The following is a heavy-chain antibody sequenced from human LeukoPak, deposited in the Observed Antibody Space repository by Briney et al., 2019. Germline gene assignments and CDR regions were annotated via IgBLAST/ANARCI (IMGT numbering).Heavy chain of an antibody. V-gene: IGHV1-8*03. CDR3: ARFGWFGELLN. Sequence: GAAVKVTCKASGYTFTSYDINWVRQPTGQGIEWMGWMNPNSGNTGYAQKFQGRVTITRNTSISTAYMELSSLRSEDTAVYYCARFGWFGELLNWGQGTLVTVSS. J-gene: IGHJ4*02. CDR2: MNPNSGNT. D-gene: IGHD3-10*01. CDR1: GYTFTSYD.